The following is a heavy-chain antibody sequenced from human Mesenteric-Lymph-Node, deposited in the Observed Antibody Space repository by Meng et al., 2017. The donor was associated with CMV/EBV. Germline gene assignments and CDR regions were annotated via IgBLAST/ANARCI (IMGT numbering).Heavy chain of an antibody. J-gene: IGHJ4*02. CDR3: ARDVVPDY. V-gene: IGHV3-49*04. CDR1: GFTFGDYA. Sequence: GESLKISCTASGFTFGDYAMSWVRQAPGKGLECVGFIRSKACGGTTEYAASVKGTFTISRDDSKSIAYLQMNSLKTEDTAVYYCARDVVPDYWGQGTLVTVSS. D-gene: IGHD2-21*01. CDR2: IRSKACGGTT.